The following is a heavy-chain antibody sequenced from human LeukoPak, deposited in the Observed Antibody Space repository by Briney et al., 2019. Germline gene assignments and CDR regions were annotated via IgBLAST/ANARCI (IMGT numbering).Heavy chain of an antibody. D-gene: IGHD6-19*01. J-gene: IGHJ4*02. CDR1: GYRFTNYS. CDR2: ISAYNGDT. CDR3: ARVGSPDSENSGWKLFFDY. V-gene: IGHV1-18*01. Sequence: GASVKVSCTASGYRFTNYSITWVRQAPGQGLECMGWISAYNGDTNYAQNFQGRLTMTTDTSTNTAYMELRSLRSDDTAVYYCARVGSPDSENSGWKLFFDYWGQGTLVTVSS.